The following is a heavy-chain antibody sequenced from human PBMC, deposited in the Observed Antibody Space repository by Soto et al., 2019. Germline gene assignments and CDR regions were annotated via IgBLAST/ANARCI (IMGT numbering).Heavy chain of an antibody. CDR3: ARMATSGTLNWFDP. Sequence: ASVKVFCKASGYTFGNNDISWVRQATGQGLEWMGWMNPNSGNTGYAQKFQGRVSMTRNTSITTAYLELSSLRSDDTAIYYCARMATSGTLNWFDPWGQGTLVTVSS. J-gene: IGHJ5*02. CDR1: GYTFGNND. V-gene: IGHV1-8*01. CDR2: MNPNSGNT.